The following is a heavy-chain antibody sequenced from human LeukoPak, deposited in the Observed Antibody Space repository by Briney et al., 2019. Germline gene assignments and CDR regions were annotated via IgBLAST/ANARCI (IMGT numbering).Heavy chain of an antibody. J-gene: IGHJ4*02. V-gene: IGHV3-64*01. CDR1: GFTFSRYA. D-gene: IGHD1-20*01. CDR3: ARDFGLTGKVDY. Sequence: GGSLRLSCAASGFTFSRYAMHWVRQAPGKGLESVSAISSNGGSTYYANSVKGRFTISRDNSKNTLYLQMGSLRAEDLAVYYCARDFGLTGKVDYWGQGTLVTVSP. CDR2: ISSNGGST.